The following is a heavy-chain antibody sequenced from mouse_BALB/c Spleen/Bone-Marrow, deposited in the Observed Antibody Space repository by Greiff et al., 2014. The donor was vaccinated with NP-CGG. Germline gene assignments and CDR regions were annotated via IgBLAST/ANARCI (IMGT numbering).Heavy chain of an antibody. D-gene: IGHD2-3*01. CDR1: GFTFSSYA. J-gene: IGHJ2*01. V-gene: IGHV5-9-3*01. CDR3: ARRDGYLDY. CDR2: ISSGGSYT. Sequence: EVQGVESGGGLVKPGGSLKLSCAASGFTFSSYAMSWVRQAPEKRLEWVATISSGGSYTYYPASVKGRFTISRDNAKNTLYLQMSSLRSEDTAMYYCARRDGYLDYWGQGTTLTVSS.